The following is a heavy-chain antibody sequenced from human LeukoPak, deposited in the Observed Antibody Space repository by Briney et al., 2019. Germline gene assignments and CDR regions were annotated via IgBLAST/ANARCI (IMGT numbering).Heavy chain of an antibody. D-gene: IGHD6-19*01. V-gene: IGHV3-23*01. CDR2: ISGSVGST. CDR1: GFTFSSYA. J-gene: IGHJ6*02. Sequence: GGSLILSCAASGFTFSSYAMSLVRQAPGKGLEWVSAISGSVGSTYYADSVKGRFTISRDNSKNTLYLQMNSLRSEDTAVYYCASYSSGWRGYYYYGMDVWGQGTTVTVSS. CDR3: ASYSSGWRGYYYYGMDV.